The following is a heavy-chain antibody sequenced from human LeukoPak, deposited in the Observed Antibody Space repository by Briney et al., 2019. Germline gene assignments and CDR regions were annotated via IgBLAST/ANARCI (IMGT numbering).Heavy chain of an antibody. CDR3: ARANSLYYDSWSGGGYMDV. J-gene: IGHJ6*03. Sequence: GGSLRLSCAASGFTFSSYDMHWVRQATGKGLEWVSAIGTAGDTYYPGSVKGRFTISRENAKNSLYLQMNSLRAGDTAVYYCARANSLYYDSWSGGGYMDVWGKGTTVTVSS. CDR2: IGTAGDT. D-gene: IGHD3-3*01. CDR1: GFTFSSYD. V-gene: IGHV3-13*01.